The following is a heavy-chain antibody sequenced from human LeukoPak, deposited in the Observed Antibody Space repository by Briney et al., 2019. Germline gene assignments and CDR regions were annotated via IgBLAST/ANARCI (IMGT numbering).Heavy chain of an antibody. CDR2: IRYDGSKK. V-gene: IGHV3-30*02. D-gene: IGHD2-2*01. CDR3: AKGSFYCSSKSCPQYYYYMDV. J-gene: IGHJ6*03. CDR1: GFRFSSYA. Sequence: GGSLRLSCAASGFRFSSYAMTWVRQAPGKGLEGVAFIRYDGSKKHYADLVKGRFTISRDDSTNTLVLQMSDLRVEDTAVYYCAKGSFYCSSKSCPQYYYYMDVWGQGTTVTVSS.